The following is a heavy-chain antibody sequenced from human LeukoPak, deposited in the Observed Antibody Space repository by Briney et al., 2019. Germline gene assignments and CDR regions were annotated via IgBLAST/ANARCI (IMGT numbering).Heavy chain of an antibody. CDR2: IYYSGST. Sequence: SETLSLTCTVSGDSISSSNYYWDWIRQPPGKGLEWIGYIYYSGSTNYNPSLKSRVTISVDTSKNQFSLKLSSVTAADTAVYYCARDLGGPAFYYYYMDVWGKGTTVTVSS. CDR3: ARDLGGPAFYYYYMDV. V-gene: IGHV4-61*01. J-gene: IGHJ6*03. D-gene: IGHD3-16*01. CDR1: GDSISSSNYY.